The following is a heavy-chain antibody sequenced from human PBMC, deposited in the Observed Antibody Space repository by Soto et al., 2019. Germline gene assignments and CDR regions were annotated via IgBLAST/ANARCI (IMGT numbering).Heavy chain of an antibody. Sequence: SVKVSCKASGGTFSSYAISWVRQAPGQGLEWMGGIIPIFGTANYAQKFQGRVTITADESTSTAYMELSSLRSEDTAVYYCARDSSSWYYFDSWGQGTLVTVSS. J-gene: IGHJ4*02. D-gene: IGHD6-13*01. V-gene: IGHV1-69*13. CDR1: GGTFSSYA. CDR2: IIPIFGTA. CDR3: ARDSSSWYYFDS.